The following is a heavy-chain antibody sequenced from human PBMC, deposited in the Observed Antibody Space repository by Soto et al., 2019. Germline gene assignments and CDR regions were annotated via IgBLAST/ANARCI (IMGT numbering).Heavy chain of an antibody. CDR2: ISDSDST. V-gene: IGHV4-31*03. J-gene: IGHJ6*02. CDR3: ARAWGGLGSWSA. D-gene: IGHD3-16*01. Sequence: PSEIQSLTCTVSCGYIISGGYYRRWTSQHPWKCLEWSEYISDSDSTYYNPSLKSRVTISVDTSENQFSLKLASVTAVDSSLYDCARAWGGLGSWSAWGQGTTVTVS. CDR1: CGYIISGGYY.